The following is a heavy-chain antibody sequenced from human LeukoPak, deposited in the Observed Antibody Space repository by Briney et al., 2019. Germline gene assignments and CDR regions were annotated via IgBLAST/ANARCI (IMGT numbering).Heavy chain of an antibody. CDR3: ARGSYYDSSGYYLGLSY. CDR1: GHTFTSYD. Sequence: ASVKVSCKASGHTFTSYDINWVRQATGQGLEWMGWMNPNSGNTGYAQKFQGRVTMTRNTSISTAYMELSSLRSEDTAVYYCARGSYYDSSGYYLGLSYWGQGTLVTVSS. CDR2: MNPNSGNT. V-gene: IGHV1-8*01. D-gene: IGHD3-22*01. J-gene: IGHJ4*02.